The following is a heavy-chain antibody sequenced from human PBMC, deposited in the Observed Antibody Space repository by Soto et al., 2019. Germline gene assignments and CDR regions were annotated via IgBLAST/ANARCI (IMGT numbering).Heavy chain of an antibody. CDR3: AREKSSGYYSDY. D-gene: IGHD3-22*01. CDR1: GYTFTSYD. V-gene: IGHV1-8*01. J-gene: IGHJ4*02. Sequence: QVQLVQSGAEVKKPGASVKVSCKASGYTFTSYDINWVRQATGQGLEWMGWMNPNSGNTAYAQKFQGRVTMTRNTSTSTAYMELSSLRSEDTAVYYCAREKSSGYYSDYWGQGTLVTVSS. CDR2: MNPNSGNT.